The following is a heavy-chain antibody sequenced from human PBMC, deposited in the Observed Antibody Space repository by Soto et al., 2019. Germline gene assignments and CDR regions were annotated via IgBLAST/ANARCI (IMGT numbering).Heavy chain of an antibody. V-gene: IGHV3-23*01. Sequence: LRLSCAASGFTFSSYAMSWVRQAPGKGLEWVSAISGSGGSTYYADSVKGRFTISRDNSRNTLYLQMNSLRAEDTAVYYCAKGTDMVATSFDYWGQGTLVTVSS. CDR3: AKGTDMVATSFDY. CDR2: ISGSGGST. J-gene: IGHJ4*02. D-gene: IGHD5-12*01. CDR1: GFTFSSYA.